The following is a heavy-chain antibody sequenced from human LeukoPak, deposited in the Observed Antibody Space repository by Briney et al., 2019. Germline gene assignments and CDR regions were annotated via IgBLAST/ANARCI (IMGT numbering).Heavy chain of an antibody. V-gene: IGHV3-30*01. CDR2: ISYDGSNK. Sequence: GGSLRLSCAASGFTFSSYAMHWVRQAPGKGLEWVAVISYDGSNKYYADSVKGRFTISRDNSKNTLYLQMNSLRAEDTAVYYCARDYRLWVDYYYYYTDVWGKGTTVTVSS. D-gene: IGHD3-16*02. CDR3: ARDYRLWVDYYYYYTDV. CDR1: GFTFSSYA. J-gene: IGHJ6*03.